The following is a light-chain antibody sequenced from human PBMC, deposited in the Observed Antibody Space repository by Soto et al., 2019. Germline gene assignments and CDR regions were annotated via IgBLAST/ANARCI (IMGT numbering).Light chain of an antibody. Sequence: QSALTQPASVSGSPGQSITISCTGTSSDVGGYNYVSWYQQHPGKAPKLMIYDVSNRPSGVSNRFSGSKSGNTASLTISGLQAEEEADYYCSSYTSSSSLWVFGTGTKLTVL. CDR1: SSDVGGYNY. V-gene: IGLV2-14*01. CDR2: DVS. CDR3: SSYTSSSSLWV. J-gene: IGLJ1*01.